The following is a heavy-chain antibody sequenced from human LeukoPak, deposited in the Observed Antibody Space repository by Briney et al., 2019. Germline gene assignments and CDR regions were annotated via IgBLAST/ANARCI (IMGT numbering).Heavy chain of an antibody. CDR2: FSYSGTT. CDR3: ARYIRGPNYYIDV. CDR1: GGSLSSDY. Sequence: SETLSLTCTASGGSLSSDYWSWIRQPPGKGLEWIGYFSYSGTTNYNPSLNSRLTISLDTSKNRFSLNLSSVAAADTAIYFCARYIRGPNYYIDVWGKGTTVTVSS. J-gene: IGHJ6*03. D-gene: IGHD1-14*01. V-gene: IGHV4-59*01.